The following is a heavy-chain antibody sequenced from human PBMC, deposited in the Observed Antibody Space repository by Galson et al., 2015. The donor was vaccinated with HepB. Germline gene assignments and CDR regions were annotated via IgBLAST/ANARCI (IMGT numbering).Heavy chain of an antibody. D-gene: IGHD3-22*01. CDR2: ISAYNGNT. J-gene: IGHJ5*02. Sequence: SVKVSCKASGYTFTSYGISWVRQAPGQGLEWMGWISAYNGNTNYAQKLQGRVTMTTDTSTSTAYMELRSLRSDDTAVYYCARDRENYDSSGYYINWFDPWGQGTLVTVSS. V-gene: IGHV1-18*01. CDR3: ARDRENYDSSGYYINWFDP. CDR1: GYTFTSYG.